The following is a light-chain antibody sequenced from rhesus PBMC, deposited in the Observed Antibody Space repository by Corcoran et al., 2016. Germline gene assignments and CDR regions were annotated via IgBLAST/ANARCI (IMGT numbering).Light chain of an antibody. J-gene: IGKJ2*01. CDR3: QKYNDWPYS. CDR2: YAS. CDR1: QSVGST. V-gene: IGKV3-42*02. Sequence: ETVMMQSPATLSLSPGERATLSCRASQSVGSTLAWYQQKPGQAPRLLIYYASGRAPGIPARFSGSGSGTEFTPTISSLEPEDFGIYYCQKYNDWPYSFGQGTKVEMK.